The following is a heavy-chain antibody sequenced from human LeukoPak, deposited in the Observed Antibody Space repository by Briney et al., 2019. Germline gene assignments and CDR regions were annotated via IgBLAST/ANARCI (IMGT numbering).Heavy chain of an antibody. CDR3: ARTRVRYSGYEQSDY. CDR1: GGSISSGGYY. V-gene: IGHV4-31*03. CDR2: IYYSGST. Sequence: SETLSVTCTVSGGSISSGGYYWSWIRHHPGKGLEWIGYIYYSGSTFYNPSLKSRVIISVNTSKNQFSLKLSSVTAADTAVYYCARTRVRYSGYEQSDYWGQGTLVTVSS. J-gene: IGHJ4*02. D-gene: IGHD5-12*01.